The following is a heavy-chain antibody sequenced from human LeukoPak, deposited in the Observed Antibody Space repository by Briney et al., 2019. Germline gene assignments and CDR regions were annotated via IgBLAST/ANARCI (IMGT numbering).Heavy chain of an antibody. Sequence: GGSLRLSCAASGFTFSDYYMSWIRQAPGKGLEWVSYISSSGSTIYYADSVKGRFTISRDNAKNSLYLQMNSLRAEDTAVYYCARIQRWIKNWFDPWGQGTLVTVSS. CDR3: ARIQRWIKNWFDP. V-gene: IGHV3-11*01. J-gene: IGHJ5*02. CDR2: ISSSGSTI. D-gene: IGHD5-18*01. CDR1: GFTFSDYY.